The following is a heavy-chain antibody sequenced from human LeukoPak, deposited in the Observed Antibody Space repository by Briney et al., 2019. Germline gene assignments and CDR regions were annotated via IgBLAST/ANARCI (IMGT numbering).Heavy chain of an antibody. V-gene: IGHV4-59*12. J-gene: IGHJ2*01. CDR1: GDSISSYY. Sequence: SETLSLTCTVSGDSISSYYWSWIRQPPGKGLEWIGYIYDSGTTYYNPALQSRVTISVDTSDNQFSLKLSSVTAADTAVYYCASYAKDIVVLPAASIYWYFDLWGRGTLVTVSS. D-gene: IGHD2-2*01. CDR2: IYDSGTT. CDR3: ASYAKDIVVLPAASIYWYFDL.